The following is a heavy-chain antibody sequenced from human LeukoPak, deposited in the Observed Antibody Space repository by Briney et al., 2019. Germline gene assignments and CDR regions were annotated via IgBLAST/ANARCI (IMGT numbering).Heavy chain of an antibody. V-gene: IGHV3-21*01. D-gene: IGHD3-3*01. CDR1: GFTFSSYS. CDR3: ARVSRYYDFWSGYNWFDP. J-gene: IGHJ5*02. CDR2: ISSSSSYI. Sequence: PGGSLRLSCATSGFTFSSYSMNWVRQAPGKGLEWVSSISSSSSYIYYADSVKGRFTISRDNAKNSLYLQMNSLRAEDTAVYYCARVSRYYDFWSGYNWFDPWGQGTLVTVSS.